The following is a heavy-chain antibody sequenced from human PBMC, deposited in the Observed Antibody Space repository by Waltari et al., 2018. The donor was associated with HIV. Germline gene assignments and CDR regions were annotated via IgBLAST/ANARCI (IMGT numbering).Heavy chain of an antibody. CDR1: GGTFSSYA. D-gene: IGHD1-26*01. V-gene: IGHV1-69*04. Sequence: QVQLVQSGAEVKKPGSSVKVSCKASGGTFSSYAISWVRQAPGQGLEWMGRIIPILGIANYAQKFQGRVTITADKSTSTAYMELSSLRSEDTAVYYCARAPGEVGGGTGGMDVWGQGTTVTVSS. CDR3: ARAPGEVGGGTGGMDV. CDR2: IIPILGIA. J-gene: IGHJ6*02.